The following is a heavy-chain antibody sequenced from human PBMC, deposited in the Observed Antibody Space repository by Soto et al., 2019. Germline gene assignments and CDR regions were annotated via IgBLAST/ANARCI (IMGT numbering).Heavy chain of an antibody. Sequence: SSETLSLTCTVSGGSISSYYWSWIRQPPGKGLEWIGYIYYSGSTNYNPSLKSRVTISVDTSKNQFSLKLSSVTAADTAMYYCASLDYDSSGYYYLNYSGQVTLVTVSS. J-gene: IGHJ4*02. CDR3: ASLDYDSSGYYYLNY. CDR1: GGSISSYY. D-gene: IGHD3-22*01. V-gene: IGHV4-59*01. CDR2: IYYSGST.